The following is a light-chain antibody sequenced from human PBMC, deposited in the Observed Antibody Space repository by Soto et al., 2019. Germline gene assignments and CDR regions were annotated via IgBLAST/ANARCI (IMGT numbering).Light chain of an antibody. V-gene: IGKV4-1*01. J-gene: IGKJ2*01. CDR1: QSVLYSSNDKNY. CDR2: WAS. Sequence: DIVMTQSPDSLAVSLGGRATVNCKSSQSVLYSSNDKNYLAWYQQKPGQPPKLLIYWASIRESGVPDRFSGSGSGTDFTLTISSLQAEDVAVYYCQPYYSTPYTFGQGTKLEIK. CDR3: QPYYSTPYT.